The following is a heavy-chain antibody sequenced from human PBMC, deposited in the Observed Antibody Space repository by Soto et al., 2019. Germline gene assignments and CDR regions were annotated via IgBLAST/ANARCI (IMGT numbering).Heavy chain of an antibody. CDR3: AREGSSPWGYYGMDV. D-gene: IGHD6-13*01. J-gene: IGHJ6*02. Sequence: LRLSCAASGFTVSSNYMSWVRQAPGKGLEWVSVIYSGGSTYYADSVKGRFTISRDNSKNTLYLQMNSLRAEDTAVYYCAREGSSPWGYYGMDVWGRGTTVTVSS. CDR2: IYSGGST. V-gene: IGHV3-53*01. CDR1: GFTVSSNY.